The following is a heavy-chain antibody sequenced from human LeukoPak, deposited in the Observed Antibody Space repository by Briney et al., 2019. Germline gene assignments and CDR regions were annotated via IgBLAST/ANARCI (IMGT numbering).Heavy chain of an antibody. Sequence: ASVKVSCKASGYTFTGYYMHWVRQAPGQGLEWMGWINPNSGGTNYAQKLQGRVTLTRDTSISTAYMELSRLRSDDTAVYYCARGGTAYSSGWLRAFVICGQGTMVTVSS. V-gene: IGHV1-2*02. CDR1: GYTFTGYY. CDR3: ARGGTAYSSGWLRAFVI. CDR2: INPNSGGT. J-gene: IGHJ3*02. D-gene: IGHD6-19*01.